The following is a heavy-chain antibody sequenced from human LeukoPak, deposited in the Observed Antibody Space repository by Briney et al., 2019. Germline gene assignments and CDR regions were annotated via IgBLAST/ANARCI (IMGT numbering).Heavy chain of an antibody. J-gene: IGHJ6*03. Sequence: GGSLRLSCAASGFTFSSYSMNWVRQAPGKGLEWVSYISSSSTTIYYADSVKGRFTISRDNSKNTLYLQMNSLRAEDTAVYYCAKDRAYCSGGSCAYYYYYYMDVWGKGTTVTISS. V-gene: IGHV3-48*01. CDR2: ISSSSTTI. CDR3: AKDRAYCSGGSCAYYYYYYMDV. CDR1: GFTFSSYS. D-gene: IGHD2-15*01.